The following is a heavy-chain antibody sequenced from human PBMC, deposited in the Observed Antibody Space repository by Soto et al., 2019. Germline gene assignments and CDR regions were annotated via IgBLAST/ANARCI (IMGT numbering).Heavy chain of an antibody. CDR3: ARGECSSIYCFTRWALDI. CDR2: INHSGNT. Sequence: QVQLQQWGAGLLKPSETLFLTCAVYGGSFSGYYWTWIRQTPGKGLEWIGEINHSGNTNYEPSLKSRVSISADTSKKQFSLSLTSVTAADTAVYYCARGECSSIYCFTRWALDIWGQGTVVTVSS. D-gene: IGHD2-2*01. CDR1: GGSFSGYY. V-gene: IGHV4-34*01. J-gene: IGHJ3*02.